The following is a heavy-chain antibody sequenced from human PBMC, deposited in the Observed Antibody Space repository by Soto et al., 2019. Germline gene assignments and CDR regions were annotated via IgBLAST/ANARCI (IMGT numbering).Heavy chain of an antibody. D-gene: IGHD4-17*01. CDR1: GYTFTSYA. J-gene: IGHJ3*02. CDR3: ARDQRGDYGDPTRVKAFDI. V-gene: IGHV1-3*01. CDR2: INAGNGNT. Sequence: GASVKVSCKASGYTFTSYAMHWVRQAPGQRLEWMGWINAGNGNTKYSQKFQGRVTITRDTSASTAYMELSSLRSGDTAVYYCARDQRGDYGDPTRVKAFDIWGQGTMVTVSS.